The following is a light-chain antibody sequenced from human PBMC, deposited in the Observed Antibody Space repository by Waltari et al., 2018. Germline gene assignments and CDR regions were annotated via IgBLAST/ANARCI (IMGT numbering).Light chain of an antibody. CDR1: PGISSY. Sequence: DIQLTQSPSFLSASVGDRVTITCRASPGISSYLTWFQQKPGKAPKPLIYAASTLQSGVPSRFSGSGSATEFTLTISSLQPEDFATYYCHQVNTYPLTFGGGTKVEIK. CDR2: AAS. V-gene: IGKV1-9*01. CDR3: HQVNTYPLT. J-gene: IGKJ4*01.